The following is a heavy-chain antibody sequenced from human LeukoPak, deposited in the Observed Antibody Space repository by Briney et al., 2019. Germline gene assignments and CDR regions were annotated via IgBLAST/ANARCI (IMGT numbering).Heavy chain of an antibody. J-gene: IGHJ4*02. Sequence: SETLSLTCAVYGGSFSGYYWSWIRQPPGKGLEWIGEINHSGSTNYNPSLKSRVTISVDTSKNQFSLKLSSVTAADTAVYYCARAPWLRYTFDDWGQGTLVTVSS. CDR1: GGSFSGYY. CDR3: ARAPWLRYTFDD. CDR2: INHSGST. D-gene: IGHD5-12*01. V-gene: IGHV4-34*01.